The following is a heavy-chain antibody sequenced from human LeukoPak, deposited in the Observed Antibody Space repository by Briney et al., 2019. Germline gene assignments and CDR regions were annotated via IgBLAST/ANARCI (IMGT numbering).Heavy chain of an antibody. CDR2: INGSGCST. D-gene: IGHD2-2*01. CDR1: GFTFSNYS. Sequence: GGSLRLSCAASGFTFSNYSMSWVRQAPGKGLEWVAAINGSGCSTYYSHSVKGRFTISGDNYKNTLYLQMNSLRAEDTAVYYCAKEGALGYCSSTSCEDAFDIWGQGTMVTVSS. V-gene: IGHV3-23*01. J-gene: IGHJ3*02. CDR3: AKEGALGYCSSTSCEDAFDI.